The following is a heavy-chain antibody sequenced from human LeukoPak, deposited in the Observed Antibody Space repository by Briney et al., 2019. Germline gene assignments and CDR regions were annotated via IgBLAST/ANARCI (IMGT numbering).Heavy chain of an antibody. Sequence: SETLSLTCTVSGGSISSGGYYWSWIRQHPGKGLEWIGYIYYSGSTYYNPSLKSRVTISVGTSKNQFSLKLSSVTAADTAVYYCARGRRDGYNFDYWGQGTLVTVSS. CDR3: ARGRRDGYNFDY. D-gene: IGHD5-24*01. CDR2: IYYSGST. V-gene: IGHV4-31*03. CDR1: GGSISSGGYY. J-gene: IGHJ4*02.